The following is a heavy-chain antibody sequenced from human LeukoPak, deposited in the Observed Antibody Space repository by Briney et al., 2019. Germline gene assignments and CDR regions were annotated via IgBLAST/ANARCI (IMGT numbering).Heavy chain of an antibody. Sequence: PGGSLRLSCAASGFTFSSYEMNWVRQAPGKGLEWVSYISSGSTTYYADSVKGRFTISRDNAKNSLYLQMNSLRAEDTAVYYCARDGCSTSCYMNYYGMDVWGQGTTVTVSS. J-gene: IGHJ6*02. D-gene: IGHD2-2*02. CDR3: ARDGCSTSCYMNYYGMDV. CDR2: ISSGSTT. CDR1: GFTFSSYE. V-gene: IGHV3-48*03.